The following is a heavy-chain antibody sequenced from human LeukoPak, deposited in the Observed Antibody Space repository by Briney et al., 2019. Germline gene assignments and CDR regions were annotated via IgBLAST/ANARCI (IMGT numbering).Heavy chain of an antibody. CDR1: GFTVSSNS. J-gene: IGHJ4*02. Sequence: GGSLRLSCTVSGFTVSSNSMSWVRQAPGKGLEWVSAISGSGGSTYYADSVKGRFTISRDNSKNTLYLHMSSLRVEDTAVFYCARVAPPLDDYIRGSFPYYFDYWGQGTPVTVSS. CDR2: ISGSGGST. D-gene: IGHD3-16*01. V-gene: IGHV3-23*01. CDR3: ARVAPPLDDYIRGSFPYYFDY.